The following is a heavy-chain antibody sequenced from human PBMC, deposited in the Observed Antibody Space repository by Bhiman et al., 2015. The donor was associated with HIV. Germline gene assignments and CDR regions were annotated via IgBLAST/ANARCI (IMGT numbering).Heavy chain of an antibody. Sequence: EVQLVESGGGLVQPGGSLRLSCAASGSTFSSYWMHWVRQGPGKGLVWVSRINTDGSSTSYADSVKGRFTISRDNAKNTLFLQMKSLRAEDTAVYYCARDTWNIARAGTSFDNWGQGTLVTVSS. CDR3: ARDTWNIARAGTSFDN. CDR1: GSTFSSYW. J-gene: IGHJ4*02. CDR2: INTDGSST. V-gene: IGHV3-74*01. D-gene: IGHD6-13*01.